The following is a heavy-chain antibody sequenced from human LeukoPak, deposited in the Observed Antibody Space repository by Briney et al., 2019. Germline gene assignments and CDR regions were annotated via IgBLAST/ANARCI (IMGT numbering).Heavy chain of an antibody. Sequence: SETLSLTCTVSGGSISSSSYYWGWIRQPPGKGLEWIGSIYYSGSTYYNPSLKSRVTISVDTSKNQFSLKLSSVTAADTAVYYCARLSEYSSLGSWFDPWGQGTLVTVSS. V-gene: IGHV4-39*07. J-gene: IGHJ5*02. CDR3: ARLSEYSSLGSWFDP. CDR2: IYYSGST. CDR1: GGSISSSSYY. D-gene: IGHD6-6*01.